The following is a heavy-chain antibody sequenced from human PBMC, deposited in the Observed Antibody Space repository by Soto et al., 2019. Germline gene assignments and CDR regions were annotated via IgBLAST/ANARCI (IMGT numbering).Heavy chain of an antibody. CDR2: IIPIFDTV. CDR3: STIVYFDSGGPPV. J-gene: IGHJ4*02. CDR1: GGTFSNYA. V-gene: IGHV1-69*12. D-gene: IGHD3-22*01. Sequence: QVQLVQSGAEVKKPGSSVKVSCKASGGTFSNYAISWMRQAPGQGLECMGGIIPIFDTVNYAQKFQGRLTITAHESTSTAYIELRSLRSEDTAMYYCSTIVYFDSGGPPVWRQGTLVTVSS.